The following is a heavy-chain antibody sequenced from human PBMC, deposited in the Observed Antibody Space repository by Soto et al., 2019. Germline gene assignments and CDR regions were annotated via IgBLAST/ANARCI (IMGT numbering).Heavy chain of an antibody. CDR2: TSSSSSYT. V-gene: IGHV3-11*06. D-gene: IGHD2-15*01. CDR3: AGDRPSYCSSNCAYYGMDV. Sequence: QVQLVESGGGLVKPGGSLRLSCAASGFTFRDYYMSWIRQAPGKGLEWISYTSSSSSYTKYADSVKGRFTISRDNAKNSPYLQMHKLRAADPAVYYCAGDRPSYCSSNCAYYGMDVWGQGTTVTVSS. J-gene: IGHJ6*02. CDR1: GFTFRDYY.